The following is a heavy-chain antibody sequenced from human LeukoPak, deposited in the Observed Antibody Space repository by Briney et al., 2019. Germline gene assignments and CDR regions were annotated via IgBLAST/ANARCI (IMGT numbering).Heavy chain of an antibody. CDR2: ISYDGSNK. CDR1: GFTFSSYG. V-gene: IGHV3-30*18. Sequence: GGSLRLSCAASGFTFSSYGMHWVRQAPGKGLEWVAVISYDGSNKYYADSVKGRFTISRDNSKNTLYLQMNSLRAGDTAVYYCAKDPRPYNYYGSGSYYHNWFDPWGQGTLVTVSS. CDR3: AKDPRPYNYYGSGSYYHNWFDP. J-gene: IGHJ5*02. D-gene: IGHD3-10*01.